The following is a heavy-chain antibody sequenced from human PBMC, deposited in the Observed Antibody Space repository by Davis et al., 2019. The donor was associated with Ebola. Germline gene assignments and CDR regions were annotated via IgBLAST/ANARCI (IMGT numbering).Heavy chain of an antibody. CDR1: GYTFTSYG. V-gene: IGHV1-18*01. CDR3: ARDKKYSSYYYYYGMDV. J-gene: IGHJ6*04. Sequence: APVKVSCKASGYTFTSYGISWVRQAPGQGLEWMGWISAYNGNTNYAQKLQGRVTMTTDTSTSTAYMELRSLRSDDTAVYYCARDKKYSSYYYYYGMDVWGKGTTVTVSS. CDR2: ISAYNGNT. D-gene: IGHD6-6*01.